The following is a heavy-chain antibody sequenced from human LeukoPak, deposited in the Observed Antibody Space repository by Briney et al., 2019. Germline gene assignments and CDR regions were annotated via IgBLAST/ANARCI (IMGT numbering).Heavy chain of an antibody. V-gene: IGHV3-21*01. CDR3: ARDPSGASYYDSSGYPADAFDI. CDR2: ISSRSSYI. CDR1: GFTFSSYS. J-gene: IGHJ3*02. Sequence: GGSLRLSCAASGFTFSSYSMNWVRQAPGKGLEWVSSISSRSSYIYYADSVKGRFTISRDNAKNSLYLQMNSLRAEDTAVYYCARDPSGASYYDSSGYPADAFDIWGQGTMVTVSS. D-gene: IGHD3-22*01.